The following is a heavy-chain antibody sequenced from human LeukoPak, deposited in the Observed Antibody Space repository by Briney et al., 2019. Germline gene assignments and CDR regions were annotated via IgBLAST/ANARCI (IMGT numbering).Heavy chain of an antibody. CDR3: ARAPTVLVGYCSSSSCQADY. CDR2: IDPSSTYI. Sequence: GGSLRLSCAASGFTFRSYSMNWVRQAPGKGLEWVSAIDPSSTYIYYADPVKGRFTISRDNAENSLYLQMNSLRVEDTAVYYCARAPTVLVGYCSSSSCQADYWGQGTLVTVSS. J-gene: IGHJ4*02. CDR1: GFTFRSYS. D-gene: IGHD2-2*01. V-gene: IGHV3-21*01.